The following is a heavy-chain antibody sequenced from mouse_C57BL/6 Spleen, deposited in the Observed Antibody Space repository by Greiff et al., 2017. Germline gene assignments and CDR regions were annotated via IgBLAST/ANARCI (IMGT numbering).Heavy chain of an antibody. V-gene: IGHV1-64*01. Sequence: VQLQQPGAELVKPGASVKLSCKASGYTFTSYWMHWVKQRPGQGLEWIGMIHPNSGSTNYNEKFKSKATLTVDKSSSTAYMQLSSLTSEDSAVYYCARSDRTYYAMDYWGQGTSVTVSS. CDR2: IHPNSGST. CDR3: ARSDRTYYAMDY. CDR1: GYTFTSYW. J-gene: IGHJ4*01.